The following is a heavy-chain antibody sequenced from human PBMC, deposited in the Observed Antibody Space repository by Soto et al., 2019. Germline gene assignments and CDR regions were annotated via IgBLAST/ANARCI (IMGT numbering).Heavy chain of an antibody. CDR3: ARASAGTVDY. J-gene: IGHJ4*02. CDR2: IIPVFQTA. D-gene: IGHD6-19*01. CDR1: GGLFSSYP. V-gene: IGHV1-69*05. Sequence: SVKVSCKASGGLFSSYPISWVRQVPGQGLEWMGGIIPVFQTAYYTQKFQGRVTMTRDTSISTAYMELSRLRSDDTAVYYCARASAGTVDYWGQGTLVTVSS.